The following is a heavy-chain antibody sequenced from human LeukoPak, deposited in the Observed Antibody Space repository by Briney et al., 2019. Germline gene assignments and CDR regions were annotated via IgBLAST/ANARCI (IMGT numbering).Heavy chain of an antibody. CDR1: GGSLSGHY. D-gene: IGHD2-2*01. V-gene: IGHV4-59*11. Sequence: SETLSLTCTAGGGSLSGHYWGWIRQPPGKGLELVGHIYYTGTTFYNPSLNSRVTITLDTSRNQFSLRLPSVIAADTAVYYCARFSWGCSTASCYLTNWGQGALVTVSS. J-gene: IGHJ4*02. CDR3: ARFSWGCSTASCYLTN. CDR2: IYYTGTT.